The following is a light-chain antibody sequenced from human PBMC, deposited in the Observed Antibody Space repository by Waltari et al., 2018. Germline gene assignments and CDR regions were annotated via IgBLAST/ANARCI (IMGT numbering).Light chain of an antibody. Sequence: DIQMTQSPSSLSASIGDRVTITCQASQDIRNHLHWYKEKPGRAPKLLIYDASNLQTGVPSRFSGSGSATHFTFTISSLQPEDIATYYCQKYDNLPLFGGGSKVEI. CDR3: QKYDNLPL. J-gene: IGKJ4*01. CDR2: DAS. V-gene: IGKV1-33*01. CDR1: QDIRNH.